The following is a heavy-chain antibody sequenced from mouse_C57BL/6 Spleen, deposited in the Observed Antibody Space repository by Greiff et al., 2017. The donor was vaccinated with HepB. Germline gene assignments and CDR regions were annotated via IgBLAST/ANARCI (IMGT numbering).Heavy chain of an antibody. D-gene: IGHD3-2*02. J-gene: IGHJ4*01. CDR3: ASSPPSLDSSGYDYAMDY. V-gene: IGHV1-9*01. Sequence: VKLVESGAELMKPGASVKLSCKATGYTFTGYWIEWVKQRPGHGLEWIGEILPGSGSTNYNEKFKGKATFTADTSSNTAYMQLSSLTTEDSAIYYCASSPPSLDSSGYDYAMDYWGQGTSVTVSS. CDR1: GYTFTGYW. CDR2: ILPGSGST.